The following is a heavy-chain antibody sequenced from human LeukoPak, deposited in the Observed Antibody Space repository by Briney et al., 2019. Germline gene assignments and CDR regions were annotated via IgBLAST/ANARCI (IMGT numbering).Heavy chain of an antibody. Sequence: PGGSLRLSCAASGFTFSSYWMHWVRQAPGKGLVWVSRIKSDGTTTDYADSVKGRFTISRDNAKNTLYLQMNSLRAEDTAVYYCARFPDSGNYLPFDHWGQGTLVTVSS. CDR1: GFTFSSYW. CDR3: ARFPDSGNYLPFDH. J-gene: IGHJ4*02. D-gene: IGHD1-26*01. CDR2: IKSDGTTT. V-gene: IGHV3-74*01.